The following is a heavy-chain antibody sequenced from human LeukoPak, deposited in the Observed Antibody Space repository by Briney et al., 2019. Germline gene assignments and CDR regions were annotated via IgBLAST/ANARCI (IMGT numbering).Heavy chain of an antibody. CDR2: ISGSSDNT. V-gene: IGHV3-23*01. D-gene: IGHD3-10*01. J-gene: IGHJ5*02. CDR3: AKSGSSRFDP. Sequence: GGSLRLSCTASGFTFSSSAMSWARQAPGKGLEWVSDISGSSDNTHYADSVKGRFTISRDKSKNTLYLQMNTLRADDTAVYYCAKSGSSRFDPWGQGTLVTVSS. CDR1: GFTFSSSA.